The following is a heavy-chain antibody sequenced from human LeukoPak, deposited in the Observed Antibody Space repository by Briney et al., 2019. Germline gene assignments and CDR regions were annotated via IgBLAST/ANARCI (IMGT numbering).Heavy chain of an antibody. Sequence: GGSLRLSCAASGVTFSSYSMNWVRHAPGKGLEWVSSISSRSSYTYYADSVKGPFTISRDNAKNSLYLQMNSLRPEHTAVYYCARDYGDSFFDYWGQGTMVTVCS. CDR2: ISSRSSYT. CDR1: GVTFSSYS. V-gene: IGHV3-21*03. CDR3: ARDYGDSFFDY. D-gene: IGHD4-17*01. J-gene: IGHJ4*02.